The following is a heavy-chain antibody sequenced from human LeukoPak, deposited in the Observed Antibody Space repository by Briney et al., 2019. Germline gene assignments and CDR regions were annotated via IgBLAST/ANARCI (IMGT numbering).Heavy chain of an antibody. D-gene: IGHD3-10*01. J-gene: IGHJ6*02. CDR2: IIPIFGTA. CDR1: GGTFSSYA. V-gene: IGHV1-69*13. CDR3: ARGAASSGYYYYGMDV. Sequence: GASVTVSCTASGGTFSSYAISWVRQAPGQGLEWMGGIIPIFGTANYAQKFQGRVTITADESTSTAYMELSSLRSEDTAVYYCARGAASSGYYYYGMDVWGQGTTVTVSS.